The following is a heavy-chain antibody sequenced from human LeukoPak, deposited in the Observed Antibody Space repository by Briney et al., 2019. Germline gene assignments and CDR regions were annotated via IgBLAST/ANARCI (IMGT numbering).Heavy chain of an antibody. CDR3: ARDLRVGRNYYYYYYMDV. D-gene: IGHD1-26*01. CDR2: ISSSSSYI. CDR1: GFTFSSYS. V-gene: IGHV3-21*01. J-gene: IGHJ6*03. Sequence: GGSLRLSCEASGFTFSSYSMNWVRQAPGKGLEWVSSISSSSSYIYYADLVKGRFTISRDNSKNTLYLQMNSLRAEDTAVYYCARDLRVGRNYYYYYYMDVWGKGTTVTASS.